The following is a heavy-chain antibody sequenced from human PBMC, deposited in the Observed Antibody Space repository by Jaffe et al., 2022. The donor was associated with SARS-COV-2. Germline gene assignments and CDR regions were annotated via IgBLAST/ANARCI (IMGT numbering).Heavy chain of an antibody. D-gene: IGHD2-15*01. CDR1: GGSISSSSYY. CDR3: ARHGYCSGGSCYAYGMDV. V-gene: IGHV4-39*01. CDR2: IYYSGST. Sequence: QLQLQESGPGLVKPSETLSLTCTVSGGSISSSSYYWGWIRQPPGKGLEWIGSIYYSGSTYYNPSLKSRVTISVDTSKNQFSLKLSSVTAADTAVYYCARHGYCSGGSCYAYGMDVWGQGTTVTVSS. J-gene: IGHJ6*02.